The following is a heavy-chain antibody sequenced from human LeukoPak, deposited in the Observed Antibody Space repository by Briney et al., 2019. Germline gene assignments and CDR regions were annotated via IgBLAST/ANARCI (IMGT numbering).Heavy chain of an antibody. D-gene: IGHD4-17*01. J-gene: IGHJ4*02. Sequence: SETLSLTCTVSGGSISSGYYWGWIRQPPGKGLEWIGSIYHSGSTYYNPSLKSRVTISIDTSKNQFSLKLSSVTAADTAEYYCSRSFPGAYGDYEYYFDYWGQGNLVTVSS. CDR1: GGSISSGYY. V-gene: IGHV4-38-2*02. CDR3: SRSFPGAYGDYEYYFDY. CDR2: IYHSGST.